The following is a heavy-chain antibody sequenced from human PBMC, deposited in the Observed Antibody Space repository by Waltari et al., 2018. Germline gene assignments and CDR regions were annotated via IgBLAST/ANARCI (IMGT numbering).Heavy chain of an antibody. J-gene: IGHJ4*02. CDR2: ISYDGSNK. D-gene: IGHD1-26*01. CDR3: AKDDFSQWELHTN. CDR1: GFTFSSYA. Sequence: QVQLVESGGGVVQPGRSLRLSCAASGFTFSSYAMHWVRQAPGKGLEWVAVISYDGSNKYYADSVKGRFTLSRDNSKNTLYLQMNSLRADDTAVYYCAKDDFSQWELHTNWGQGTLVTVSS. V-gene: IGHV3-30-3*01.